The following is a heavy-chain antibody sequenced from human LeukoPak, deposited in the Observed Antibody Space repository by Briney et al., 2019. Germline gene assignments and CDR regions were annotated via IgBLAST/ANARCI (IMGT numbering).Heavy chain of an antibody. D-gene: IGHD2-21*01. CDR2: ITTSSSHI. Sequence: GGSLRLSCAASGFTFSSYNMNWVRQAPGKGLEWVSSITTSSSHIYYADTVKGRFSISRDNARNSLYLQMNSLRAEDTAVYYCARRRAGIPIDYWGQGTLVTVSS. J-gene: IGHJ4*02. V-gene: IGHV3-21*01. CDR3: ARRRAGIPIDY. CDR1: GFTFSSYN.